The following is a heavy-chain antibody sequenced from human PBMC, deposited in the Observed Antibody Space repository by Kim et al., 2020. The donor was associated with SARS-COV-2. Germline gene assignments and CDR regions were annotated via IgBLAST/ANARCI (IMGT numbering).Heavy chain of an antibody. J-gene: IGHJ4*02. CDR3: ARDFGFGELLTPWGY. V-gene: IGHV3-30*04. CDR1: GFTFSSYA. D-gene: IGHD3-10*01. CDR2: ISYDGSNK. Sequence: GGSLRLSCAASGFTFSSYAMHWVRQAPGKGLEWVAVISYDGSNKYYADSVKGRFTISRDNSKNTLYLQMNSLRAEDTAVYYCARDFGFGELLTPWGYWGQGTLVTVSS.